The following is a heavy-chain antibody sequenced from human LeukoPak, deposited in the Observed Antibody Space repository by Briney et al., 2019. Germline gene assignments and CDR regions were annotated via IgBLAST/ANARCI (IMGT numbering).Heavy chain of an antibody. V-gene: IGHV4-59*01. J-gene: IGHJ5*02. CDR1: GGSINNYY. CDR3: ARGLLCSSTSCYAMGGWFDP. CDR2: VHSSGTT. D-gene: IGHD2-2*01. Sequence: SETLSLTCTVSGGSINNYYWSWIRQPPGKGLEWIGSVHSSGTTGYNPSLKSRLTISVDTSKNQFSLKLTSVTAADTAVYYCARGLLCSSTSCYAMGGWFDPWGQGTLVTVSS.